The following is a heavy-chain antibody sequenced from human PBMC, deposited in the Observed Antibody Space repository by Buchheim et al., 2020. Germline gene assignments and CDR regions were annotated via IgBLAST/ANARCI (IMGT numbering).Heavy chain of an antibody. CDR1: GYTFTSYY. D-gene: IGHD5-12*01. CDR3: ARAMVATKTYYYYYGMDV. V-gene: IGHV1-46*01. J-gene: IGHJ6*02. CDR2: INPSGGST. Sequence: QVQLVQSGAEVKKPGASVKVSCKAFGYTFTSYYMHWVRQAPGQGLEWMGIINPSGGSTSYAQKFQGRVTMTRDTSTSTVYMELSSLRSEDTAVYYCARAMVATKTYYYYYGMDVWGQGTT.